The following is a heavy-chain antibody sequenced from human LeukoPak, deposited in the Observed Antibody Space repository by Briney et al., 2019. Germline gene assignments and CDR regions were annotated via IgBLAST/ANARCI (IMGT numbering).Heavy chain of an antibody. J-gene: IGHJ4*02. CDR2: INHSGST. V-gene: IGHV4-34*01. Sequence: SETLSLTCAVYGGSFSGYYWSWIRQPPGKGLEWIGEINHSGSTNYNPSLKSRVTISVDTSKNQFSLKLSSVTAAATAVYYCARGHNFDFWSGTFKFDYWGQGTLVTVSS. CDR1: GGSFSGYY. CDR3: ARGHNFDFWSGTFKFDY. D-gene: IGHD3-3*01.